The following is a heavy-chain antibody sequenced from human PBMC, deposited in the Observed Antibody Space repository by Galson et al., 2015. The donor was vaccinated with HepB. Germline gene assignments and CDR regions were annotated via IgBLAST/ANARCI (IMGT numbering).Heavy chain of an antibody. Sequence: LSLTCTVSGGSISSGGYYWSWIRQHPGKGLEWIGYIYYSGSTYYNPSLKSRVTISVDTSKNQFSLKLSSVTAADTAIYYCARARLTTWIDFDYWGQGTLVTVSS. J-gene: IGHJ4*02. CDR2: IYYSGST. D-gene: IGHD2/OR15-2a*01. CDR3: ARARLTTWIDFDY. CDR1: GGSISSGGYY. V-gene: IGHV4-31*03.